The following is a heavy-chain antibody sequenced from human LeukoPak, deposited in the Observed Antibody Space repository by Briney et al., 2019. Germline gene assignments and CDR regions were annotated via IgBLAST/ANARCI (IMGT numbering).Heavy chain of an antibody. CDR3: ARREGANFDC. CDR2: ISSNGDNT. D-gene: IGHD1-26*01. V-gene: IGHV3-64*01. J-gene: IGHJ4*02. Sequence: GGSLRLSCAASGFTFSTYVMHWVRQAPGKGLEHVSAISSNGDNTWYANSVKGRFTISRDNSENTLYLQMGSLRAEDMAVYYCARREGANFDCWGQGTLVTVSS. CDR1: GFTFSTYV.